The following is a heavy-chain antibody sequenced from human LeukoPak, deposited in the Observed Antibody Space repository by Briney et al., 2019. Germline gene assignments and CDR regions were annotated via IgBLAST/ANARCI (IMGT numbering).Heavy chain of an antibody. V-gene: IGHV3-73*01. CDR2: VRNKANNYVT. Sequence: GGSLRLPCAASGFTFSDCDIHWVRQPSGKGLVWVGRVRNKANNYVTEYAASVKGRFTLSRDESKSTAYLQMNSLETDDTAVYYCTRDAGLYNWLDPWGQGTLVTVSS. CDR3: TRDAGLYNWLDP. J-gene: IGHJ5*02. CDR1: GFTFSDCD. D-gene: IGHD3-10*01.